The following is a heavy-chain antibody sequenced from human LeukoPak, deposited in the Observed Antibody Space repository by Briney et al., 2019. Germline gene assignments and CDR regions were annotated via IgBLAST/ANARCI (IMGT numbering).Heavy chain of an antibody. J-gene: IGHJ4*02. CDR3: ARDRVGSYFPYYFDY. CDR2: ISSSSSYI. Sequence: GGSLRLSCAASGFTFSSYSMNWVRQAPGKGLEWVSSISSSSSYIYYADSVKGRFTISRDNAKNSLYLQMNSLRAEDTAVYYCARDRVGSYFPYYFDYWGQGTLVTVSS. CDR1: GFTFSSYS. D-gene: IGHD1-26*01. V-gene: IGHV3-21*01.